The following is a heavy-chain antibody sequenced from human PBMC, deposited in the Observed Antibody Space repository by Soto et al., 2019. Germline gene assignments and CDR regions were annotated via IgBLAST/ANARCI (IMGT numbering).Heavy chain of an antibody. D-gene: IGHD1-1*01. CDR1: GYGFTTYG. V-gene: IGHV1-18*01. J-gene: IGHJ4*02. Sequence: QVHLVQAGAEVKKPGASVKVSCKGSGYGFTTYGITWVRPAPGQGLEWMAWISAHNGNTNDAQKLQGRVTVTRDTSTSTAYMALRSLRSDDTAVYDCARGRYGDYWGQGALVTVSS. CDR2: ISAHNGNT. CDR3: ARGRYGDY.